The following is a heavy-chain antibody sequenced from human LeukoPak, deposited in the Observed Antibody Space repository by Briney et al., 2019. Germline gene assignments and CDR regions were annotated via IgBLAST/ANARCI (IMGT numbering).Heavy chain of an antibody. Sequence: GRSLRLSCAASGFTFSNYAMHWVRQAPGKGLEWVAVISDDGSNKYYGDSVKGRFTISRDNSKSMVYLQMNSLRAEDTAVYYCAKDRYSSGWYSDFDYWGQGTLVTVSS. CDR2: ISDDGSNK. CDR3: AKDRYSSGWYSDFDY. J-gene: IGHJ4*02. CDR1: GFTFSNYA. V-gene: IGHV3-30*18. D-gene: IGHD6-19*01.